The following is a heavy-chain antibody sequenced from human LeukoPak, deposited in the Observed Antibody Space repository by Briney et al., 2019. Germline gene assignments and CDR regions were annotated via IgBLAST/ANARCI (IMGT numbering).Heavy chain of an antibody. V-gene: IGHV3-7*04. D-gene: IGHD6-13*01. J-gene: IGHJ4*02. Sequence: GGSLRLSCAASGFTFSSYWMSWVRQAPGKGLEWVSNIKQDGSEKYYVDSVKGRFTISRDNAKNSLYLQMNSLRAEDTAVYYCARGTIAAAGYYYFDYWGQGTQVTVSS. CDR3: ARGTIAAAGYYYFDY. CDR2: IKQDGSEK. CDR1: GFTFSSYW.